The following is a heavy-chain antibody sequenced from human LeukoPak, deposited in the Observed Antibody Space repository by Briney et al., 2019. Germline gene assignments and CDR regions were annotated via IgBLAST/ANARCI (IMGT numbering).Heavy chain of an antibody. CDR2: ISSSSSTI. D-gene: IGHD2-15*01. CDR3: ARGLAGGGFDY. Sequence: GGSLRLSCAASGFTFSSYSMTWVRQAPGKGLEWVSYISSSSSTIYYADSVKGRFTISRDNAKNSLYLQMNSLRAEDTAVYYCARGLAGGGFDYWGQGTLVTVSS. J-gene: IGHJ4*02. V-gene: IGHV3-48*04. CDR1: GFTFSSYS.